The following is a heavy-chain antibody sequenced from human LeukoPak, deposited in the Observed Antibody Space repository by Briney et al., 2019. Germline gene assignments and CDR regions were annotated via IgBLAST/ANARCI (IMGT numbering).Heavy chain of an antibody. Sequence: GGSLRLSCAASGFTFSTFAMIWVRQPPGKGLEWVSSIFPSGGEIHYADSVRGRFTISRDNSKSTLSLQMNSLRAEDTAVYYCARGKYDILTGYYRSHDYWGQGTLVTVSS. CDR2: IFPSGGEI. CDR3: ARGKYDILTGYYRSHDY. CDR1: GFTFSTFA. V-gene: IGHV3-23*01. J-gene: IGHJ4*02. D-gene: IGHD3-9*01.